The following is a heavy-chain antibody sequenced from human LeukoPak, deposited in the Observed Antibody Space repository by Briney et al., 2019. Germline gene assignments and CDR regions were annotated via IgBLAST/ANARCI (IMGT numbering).Heavy chain of an antibody. CDR3: ARVVTWFDP. J-gene: IGHJ5*02. Sequence: GGSLRLSCAASGFTFSSFWMSWVRQAPGKGLEWVAHIEEDGSMQSYVDSVKGRFTISRDNTKNSVYLQMNSLRAEDTAVYYCARVVTWFDPWGQESLVTVSS. CDR2: IEEDGSMQ. CDR1: GFTFSSFW. V-gene: IGHV3-7*04.